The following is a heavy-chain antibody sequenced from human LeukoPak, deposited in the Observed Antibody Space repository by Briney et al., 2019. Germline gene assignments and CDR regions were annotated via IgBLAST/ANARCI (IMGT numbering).Heavy chain of an antibody. CDR2: ISHDVKTT. CDR1: GFSFSDSV. CDR3: VKEGSYGWGSSPTFYFDY. Sequence: PGKSLRLSCVASGFSFSDSVIHWVRQAPGKGLEWAAVISHDVKTTYYADSAKGRFTISRDNSRNTVFLQMNRLRPEDTAVYYCVKEGSYGWGSSPTFYFDYWGQGTRVTVSS. D-gene: IGHD3-10*01. V-gene: IGHV3-30*04. J-gene: IGHJ4*02.